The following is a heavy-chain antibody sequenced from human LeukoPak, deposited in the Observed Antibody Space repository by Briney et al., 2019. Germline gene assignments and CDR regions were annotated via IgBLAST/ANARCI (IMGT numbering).Heavy chain of an antibody. CDR2: IIPILGIA. V-gene: IGHV1-69*04. J-gene: IGHJ4*02. Sequence: ASVKVSCKASGGTFSSYAISWVRQAPGQGLEWMGRIIPILGIANYAQKFQGRVTTTADKSTSTAYMERSSLRSEDTAVYYCARGLTGRRDYWGQGTLVTVSS. D-gene: IGHD1-20*01. CDR3: ARGLTGRRDY. CDR1: GGTFSSYA.